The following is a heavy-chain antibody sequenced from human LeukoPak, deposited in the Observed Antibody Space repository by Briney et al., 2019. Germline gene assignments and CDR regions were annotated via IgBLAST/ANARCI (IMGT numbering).Heavy chain of an antibody. CDR3: AMPYYYDSSGYWAPLGY. D-gene: IGHD3-22*01. CDR2: ISYDGSNK. V-gene: IGHV3-30-3*01. CDR1: GFIFSHYA. J-gene: IGHJ4*02. Sequence: GGSLRLSCSASGFIFSHYAMHWVRQAPGKGLEWVAVISYDGSNKYYADSVKGRFTISRDNSKNTLYLQMNSLRAEDTAVYYCAMPYYYDSSGYWAPLGYWGQGTLVTVSS.